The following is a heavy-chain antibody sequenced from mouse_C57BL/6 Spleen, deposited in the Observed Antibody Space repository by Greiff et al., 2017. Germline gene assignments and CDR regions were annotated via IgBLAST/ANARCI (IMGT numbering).Heavy chain of an antibody. CDR2: IYPRSGNT. Sequence: QVQLQQSGAELARPGASVQLSCKASGYTFTSYGISWVKQRTGQGLEWIGEIYPRSGNTYYNEKFKGKATLTADTSFSTASMELRSLQSEDSAVYCCAIRGPCYSKEYYFGYRGQCTTLTVYS. J-gene: IGHJ2*01. CDR1: GYTFTSYG. V-gene: IGHV1-81*01. CDR3: AIRGPCYSKEYYFGY. D-gene: IGHD2-5*01.